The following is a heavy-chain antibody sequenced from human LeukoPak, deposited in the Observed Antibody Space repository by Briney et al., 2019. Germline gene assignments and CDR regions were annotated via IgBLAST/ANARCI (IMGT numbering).Heavy chain of an antibody. D-gene: IGHD3-22*01. CDR1: GHTFTSYD. Sequence: ASVKVSCKASGHTFTSYDINWVRQATGQGLEWMGWMNPNSGNTGYAQKFQGRVTMTRNTPISTAYMELRSLRSDDTAVYYCARAAVITEGEFDPWGQGTLVTVSS. J-gene: IGHJ5*02. CDR2: MNPNSGNT. CDR3: ARAAVITEGEFDP. V-gene: IGHV1-8*01.